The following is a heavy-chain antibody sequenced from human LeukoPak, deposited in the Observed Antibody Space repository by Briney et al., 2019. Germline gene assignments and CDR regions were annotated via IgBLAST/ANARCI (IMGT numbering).Heavy chain of an antibody. D-gene: IGHD6-13*01. CDR2: IKQDGSEK. CDR1: GFTFSSYW. CDR3: ARDGGSSWYYYYYGMDV. Sequence: PGGSLRLSCAASGFTFSSYWMSWVRQAPGKGLEWVANIKQDGSEKYYVDSVKGRFTISRENAKNSLYLQMNSLRAEDTAVYYCARDGGSSWYYYYYGMDVWGQGTTVTVSS. J-gene: IGHJ6*02. V-gene: IGHV3-7*01.